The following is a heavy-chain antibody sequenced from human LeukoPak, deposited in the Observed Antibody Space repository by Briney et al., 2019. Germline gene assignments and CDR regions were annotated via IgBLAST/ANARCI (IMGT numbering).Heavy chain of an antibody. CDR3: AKDARRSSGWWFFDH. J-gene: IGHJ4*02. D-gene: IGHD6-19*01. CDR1: GFVFSSLD. Sequence: GGSLRLSCAASGFVFSSLDMGWVRQTPGKGLEWVSAITNSGDGTYYADSVKGRFTISRDNSKNTLFLQMNSLRAEDTAVYFCAKDARRSSGWWFFDHWGQGTLVTASS. V-gene: IGHV3-23*01. CDR2: ITNSGDGT.